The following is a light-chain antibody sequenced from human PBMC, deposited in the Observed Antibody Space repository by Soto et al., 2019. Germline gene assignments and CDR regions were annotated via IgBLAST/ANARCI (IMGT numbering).Light chain of an antibody. J-gene: IGKJ2*01. CDR1: QSVSSSY. CDR3: QQYGSSPQT. V-gene: IGKV3-20*01. CDR2: AAS. Sequence: EIVLTQSPGTLSLSPGERATLSCRASQSVSSSYLAWYQQKPDQAPRLLIYAASSRATGIPDRFSSSRSATDFTLTTSSLEPEDFSVYYCQQYGSSPQTFGQGTKLEIK.